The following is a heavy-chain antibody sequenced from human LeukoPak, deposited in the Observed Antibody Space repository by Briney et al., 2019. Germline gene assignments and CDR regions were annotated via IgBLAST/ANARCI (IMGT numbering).Heavy chain of an antibody. Sequence: GRSLRLSCAASGFTFSSYAMSWVRQAPGKGLGWVSAISGSGGSTFYADSVKGRFTISRDNSKNTLYLQMSSLRAEDTAVYYCARGYDSSGYYTESGYWGQGTLVTVSS. CDR2: ISGSGGST. V-gene: IGHV3-23*01. D-gene: IGHD3-22*01. CDR3: ARGYDSSGYYTESGY. CDR1: GFTFSSYA. J-gene: IGHJ4*02.